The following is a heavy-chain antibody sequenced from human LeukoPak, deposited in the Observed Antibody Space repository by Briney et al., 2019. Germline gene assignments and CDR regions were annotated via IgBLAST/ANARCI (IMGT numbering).Heavy chain of an antibody. V-gene: IGHV1-2*02. D-gene: IGHD5-18*01. CDR1: GYTVTGHY. CDR3: AKDAYSGFSSSYNMDS. Sequence: ASVKVSCKASGYTVTGHYLHWVRQAPGQGLEWMGWINPNSGVTNYAQKFQGRVTMTRDTSINTAYKELHSLTSDDTAMYYCAKDAYSGFSSSYNMDSWGQGTLVTVSS. CDR2: INPNSGVT. J-gene: IGHJ4*02.